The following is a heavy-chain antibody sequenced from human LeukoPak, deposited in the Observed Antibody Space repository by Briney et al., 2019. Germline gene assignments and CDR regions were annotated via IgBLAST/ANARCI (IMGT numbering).Heavy chain of an antibody. V-gene: IGHV3-53*01. Sequence: PGGSLRLSCAASGFTVSSNYMSWVRRAPGKGLEWVSVIYSGGSTYYADSVKGRFTISRDNSKNTLYLQMNSLRAEDTAVYYCARGRAAPLGYYYYGMDVWGQGTTVTVSS. J-gene: IGHJ6*02. CDR1: GFTVSSNY. CDR3: ARGRAAPLGYYYYGMDV. D-gene: IGHD6-13*01. CDR2: IYSGGST.